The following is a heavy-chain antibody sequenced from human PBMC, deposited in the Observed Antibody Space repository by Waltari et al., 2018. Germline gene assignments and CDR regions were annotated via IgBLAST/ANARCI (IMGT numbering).Heavy chain of an antibody. CDR2: IIPIFGTA. D-gene: IGHD4-17*01. J-gene: IGHJ4*02. CDR3: ARVRDYGDYVTEYYFDY. V-gene: IGHV1-69*01. CDR1: GGTFSSYA. Sequence: QVQLVQSGAEVKKPGSSVKVSCKASGGTFSSYAISWVRPAPGQGLEWMGGIIPIFGTANYAQKFQGRVTITADESTSTAYMELSSLRSEDTAVYYCARVRDYGDYVTEYYFDYWGQGTLVTVSS.